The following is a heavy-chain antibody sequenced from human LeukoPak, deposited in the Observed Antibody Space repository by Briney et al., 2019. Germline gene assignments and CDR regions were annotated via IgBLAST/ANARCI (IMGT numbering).Heavy chain of an antibody. V-gene: IGHV4-39*01. CDR1: GGSISSRSYS. J-gene: IGHJ4*02. Sequence: PSETLSLTCTVSGGSISSRSYSWGWIRQPPGRGLEWIGSISYSGSTYYNPSLKGRVTISVDTSKNQFSLTLSSVTAADTAVYNCARLDYDSSGLIDYWGQGTLVTVSS. CDR2: ISYSGST. D-gene: IGHD3-22*01. CDR3: ARLDYDSSGLIDY.